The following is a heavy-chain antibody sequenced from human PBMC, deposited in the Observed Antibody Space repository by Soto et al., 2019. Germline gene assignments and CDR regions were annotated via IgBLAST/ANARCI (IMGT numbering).Heavy chain of an antibody. V-gene: IGHV1-69*02. J-gene: IGHJ4*02. CDR3: ARGPLVVLIYFES. Sequence: QVQLVQSGTEVKKPGSSVKVSCKASGGTFRNYPINWVRQAPGQGLEWMGSIFPLTDIPDYTQNFQARLTISADKSAITAYMESRSLTSGDTAMYFCARGPLVVLIYFESWGQGTLVTVSS. CDR2: IFPLTDIP. CDR1: GGTFRNYP.